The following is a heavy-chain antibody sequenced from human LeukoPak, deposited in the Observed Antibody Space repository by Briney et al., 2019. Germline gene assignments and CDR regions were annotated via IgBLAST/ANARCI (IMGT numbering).Heavy chain of an antibody. Sequence: PSETLSLTCTVSGVSISSYYWSWLRQPPGKRLEWIGYIYYSGSTNYNPSLKSRVTISADTSKNQFSLKLSSVTAADTAVYYCARTRLPIEHFDPWGQGTLVTVSS. D-gene: IGHD5-12*01. CDR1: GVSISSYY. J-gene: IGHJ5*02. V-gene: IGHV4-59*08. CDR3: ARTRLPIEHFDP. CDR2: IYYSGST.